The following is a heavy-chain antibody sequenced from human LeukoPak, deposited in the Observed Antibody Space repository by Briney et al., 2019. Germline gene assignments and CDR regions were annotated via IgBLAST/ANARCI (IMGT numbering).Heavy chain of an antibody. CDR2: IYPGDSDT. J-gene: IGHJ3*02. CDR3: ARLEYDSSVDSIDAFDI. Sequence: GESLKISCKGSGSIFTSYWIGWVRQLPGKGLEWMGIIYPGDSDTRYSPSFQGQVTISADKSISTAYLQWSSLKASDTAMYYCARLEYDSSVDSIDAFDIWGQGTMVTVSS. CDR1: GSIFTSYW. D-gene: IGHD3-22*01. V-gene: IGHV5-51*01.